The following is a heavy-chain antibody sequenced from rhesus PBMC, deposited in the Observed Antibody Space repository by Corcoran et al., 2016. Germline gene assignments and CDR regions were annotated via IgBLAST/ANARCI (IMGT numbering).Heavy chain of an antibody. V-gene: IGHV3-100*02. CDR2: ISESGGTR. CDR1: GFTFSSYE. CDR3: TSGLYSIWSDDY. D-gene: IGHD6-13*01. Sequence: DVQLVASGGGLVKPGGSLRLFCVASGFTFSSYEMHWFRQAPGKGLEWVSVISESGGTRYYADSVKGRFTISRDNAKNSLFLQMSSLRAEDTAVYYCTSGLYSIWSDDYWGQGVLVTVSS. J-gene: IGHJ4*01.